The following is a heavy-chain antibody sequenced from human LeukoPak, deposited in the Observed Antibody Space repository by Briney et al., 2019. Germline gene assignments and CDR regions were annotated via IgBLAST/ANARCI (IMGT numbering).Heavy chain of an antibody. CDR2: INPNSGGT. CDR1: GYTFTSYY. Sequence: ASVNVSCKASGYTFTSYYMHWVRQAPGQGAEWMGWINPNSGGTNYAQKFQGRVTMKRDRSISTASMELSRLRSDATAVYYCARALGRYYYDSSGYYLDYWGQGTLVTVSS. J-gene: IGHJ4*02. D-gene: IGHD3-22*01. CDR3: ARALGRYYYDSSGYYLDY. V-gene: IGHV1-2*02.